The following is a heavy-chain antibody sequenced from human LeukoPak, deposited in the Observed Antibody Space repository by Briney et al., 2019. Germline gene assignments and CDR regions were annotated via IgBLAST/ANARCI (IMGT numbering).Heavy chain of an antibody. CDR1: AGSFSGYY. CDR2: INHSGYT. V-gene: IGHV4-34*01. J-gene: IGHJ6*02. Sequence: PSETLSLTCAVYAGSFSGYYWSWIRQPPGKGLEWIGEINHSGYTNYNPSLRSQVTISVDTSKNQFSLKLRSVTAADTAVYYCAREYYYDSSGFYASSYYYYGIDVWGQGTTVTVSS. D-gene: IGHD3-22*01. CDR3: AREYYYDSSGFYASSYYYYGIDV.